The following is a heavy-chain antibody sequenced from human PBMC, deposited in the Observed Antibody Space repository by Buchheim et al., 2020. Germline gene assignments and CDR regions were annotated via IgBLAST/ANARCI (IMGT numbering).Heavy chain of an antibody. D-gene: IGHD6-6*01. J-gene: IGHJ6*02. Sequence: EVQLVESGGGLVQPGGSLRLSCAASGFTFSSYSMNWVRQAPGKGLEWVSYISSSSSTIYYADSLKGRFTISRDNAKNSLYLQMNSLRAEDTAVYYCARWVAARGLDYYGMDVWGQGTT. V-gene: IGHV3-48*04. CDR3: ARWVAARGLDYYGMDV. CDR1: GFTFSSYS. CDR2: ISSSSSTI.